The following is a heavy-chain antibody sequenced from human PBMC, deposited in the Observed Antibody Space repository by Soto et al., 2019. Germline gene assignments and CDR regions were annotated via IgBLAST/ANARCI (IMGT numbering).Heavy chain of an antibody. V-gene: IGHV1-69*12. CDR1: GGTFSSYA. D-gene: IGHD4-17*01. CDR2: IIPIFGTA. Sequence: QVQLVQSGAEVKKPGSSVKVSCKASGGTFSSYAITWVRQAPGQGLEWMGGIIPIFGTANYAQKFQGRVTIAADESMSTAYMELSSLRSEDTAVYYCASHSHGDSSYYYGMDVWGQGTTVTVSS. CDR3: ASHSHGDSSYYYGMDV. J-gene: IGHJ6*02.